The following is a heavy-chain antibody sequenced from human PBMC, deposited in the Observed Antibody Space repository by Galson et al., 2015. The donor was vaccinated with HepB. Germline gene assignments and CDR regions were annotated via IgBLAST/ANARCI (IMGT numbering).Heavy chain of an antibody. D-gene: IGHD1-7*01. Sequence: SVKVSCKASGYTFTGYYMHWVRQAPGQGLEWMGWINPNSGGTNYAQKFQGWVTMTRDTSISTAYMELSRLRSDDTAVYYCARGELELRTADYWGQGTLVTVSS. CDR1: GYTFTGYY. J-gene: IGHJ4*02. V-gene: IGHV1-2*04. CDR3: ARGELELRTADY. CDR2: INPNSGGT.